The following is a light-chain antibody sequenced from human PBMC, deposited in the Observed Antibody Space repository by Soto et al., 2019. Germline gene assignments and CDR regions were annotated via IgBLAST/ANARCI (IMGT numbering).Light chain of an antibody. CDR1: QSVSSSY. V-gene: IGKV3D-7*01. J-gene: IGKJ1*01. CDR3: QQYYHWPRT. CDR2: GAS. Sequence: EIVLTQSPGTLSLSPGERATLSCRASQSVSSSYLAWYQQKPGQAPRLLIYGASTRATGIPARFSGSGSGTDFILTITSLQTEDFAVYYCQQYYHWPRTFGQGTKVDNK.